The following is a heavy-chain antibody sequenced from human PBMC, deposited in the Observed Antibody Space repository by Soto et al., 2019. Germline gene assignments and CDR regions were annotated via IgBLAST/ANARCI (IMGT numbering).Heavy chain of an antibody. D-gene: IGHD2-15*01. J-gene: IGHJ6*02. V-gene: IGHV4-39*01. CDR2: MLYSGLT. CDR1: GYSVSSSDYY. CDR3: APLSVSLSGPYGIHV. Sequence: PSETLSLTCSVSGYSVSSSDYYWAWIRQPPGKGLEWIGSMLYSGLTYYSPSLKSRVTLSVDTSKNQLSVRLNSVTASDTAVYYCAPLSVSLSGPYGIHVWGQGTTVTVSS.